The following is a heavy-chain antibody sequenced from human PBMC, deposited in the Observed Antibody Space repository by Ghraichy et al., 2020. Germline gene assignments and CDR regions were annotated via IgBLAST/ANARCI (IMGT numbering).Heavy chain of an antibody. J-gene: IGHJ3*02. Sequence: GGSLRLSCAASGFTFSSYSMNWVRQAPGKGLVWVSCISSNSSYIYYADSVKGRFTISRDNAKNSLYLQMNSLRAEDTAVYYCARESITLMAVGFSAFDIGGQGTMVTVSS. CDR1: GFTFSSYS. CDR2: ISSNSSYI. CDR3: ARESITLMAVGFSAFDI. D-gene: IGHD3-22*01. V-gene: IGHV3-21*01.